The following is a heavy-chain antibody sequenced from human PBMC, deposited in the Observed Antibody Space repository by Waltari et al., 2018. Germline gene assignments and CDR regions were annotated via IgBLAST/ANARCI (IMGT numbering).Heavy chain of an antibody. J-gene: IGHJ4*02. V-gene: IGHV4-34*01. D-gene: IGHD5-18*01. CDR1: GGSFSGYY. CDR2: INHSGST. Sequence: QVQLQQWGAGLLKPSETLSLTCAVYGGSFSGYYWSWIRQPPGKGLEWIGEINHSGSTNYNPSLKSRVTISVDTSKNQFSLKLSSVTAADTAVYYCARLLDTAMVYFDYWGQGTLVTVSS. CDR3: ARLLDTAMVYFDY.